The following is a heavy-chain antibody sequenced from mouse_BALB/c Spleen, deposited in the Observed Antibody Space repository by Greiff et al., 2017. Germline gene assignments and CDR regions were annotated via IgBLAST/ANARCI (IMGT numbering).Heavy chain of an antibody. CDR2: ISDGGSYT. J-gene: IGHJ4*01. Sequence: EVQLVESGGGLVKPGGSLKLSCAASGFTFSDYYMYWVRQTPEKRLEWVATISDGGSYTYYPDSVKGRFTISRDNAKNNLYLQMSSLKSEDTAMYYCARSMITDYAMDYWGQGTSVTVSS. D-gene: IGHD2-4*01. CDR1: GFTFSDYY. CDR3: ARSMITDYAMDY. V-gene: IGHV5-4*02.